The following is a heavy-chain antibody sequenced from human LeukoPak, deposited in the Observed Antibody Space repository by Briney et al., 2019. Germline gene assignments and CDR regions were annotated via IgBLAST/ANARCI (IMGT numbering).Heavy chain of an antibody. V-gene: IGHV3-7*03. Sequence: GGSLRLSCAASGFTFSSYWMSWVRQAPGKGLEWVANIKQDGSEKYYVDSVKGRFTISRDNAKNSLYLQMNSLRAEDTALYYCAKGIDSSGYDAFDIWGQGTMVTVSS. CDR2: IKQDGSEK. CDR3: AKGIDSSGYDAFDI. J-gene: IGHJ3*02. CDR1: GFTFSSYW. D-gene: IGHD3-22*01.